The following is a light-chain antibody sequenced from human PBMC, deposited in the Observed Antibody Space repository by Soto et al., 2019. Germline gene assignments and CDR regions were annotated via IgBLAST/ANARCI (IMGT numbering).Light chain of an antibody. CDR3: QQYNNWPQT. J-gene: IGKJ2*01. CDR1: QSVSSN. V-gene: IGKV3-15*01. Sequence: EIVMTQSPATLSVSPGERATLSCRASQSVSSNLAWYQQKPGQAPRLLIYGASTRATGIPARFSGSRSGTEFTLTISSLNSEDFAVYYCQQYNNWPQTFGQGTKLEIK. CDR2: GAS.